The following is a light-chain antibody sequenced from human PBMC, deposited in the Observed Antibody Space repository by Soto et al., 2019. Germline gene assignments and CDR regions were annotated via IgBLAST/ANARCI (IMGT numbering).Light chain of an antibody. V-gene: IGKV1-39*01. CDR1: QGIRND. CDR3: QQSYSTLTWT. J-gene: IGKJ1*01. Sequence: IQIIQSHSTLCVAVGGRVTITCCGSQGIRNDLGWYQQKPGKAPKLLIYAASSLQSGVPSRFSGSGSGTDFTLTISSLQPEDFATYYCQQSYSTLTWTFGQGTKVDIK. CDR2: AAS.